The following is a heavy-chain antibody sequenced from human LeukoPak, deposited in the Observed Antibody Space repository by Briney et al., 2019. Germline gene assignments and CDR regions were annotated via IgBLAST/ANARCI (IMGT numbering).Heavy chain of an antibody. J-gene: IGHJ6*02. CDR1: GGTFSSYT. CDR3: ARGDPGRYYYYGMDV. V-gene: IGHV1-69*02. Sequence: ASVKVSCKASGGTFSSYTISWVRQAPGQGLEWMGRIIPILGIANYAQKFQGRVTITADKSTGTAYMELSSLRSEDTAVYYCARGDPGRYYYYGMDVWGQGTTVTVSS. CDR2: IIPILGIA.